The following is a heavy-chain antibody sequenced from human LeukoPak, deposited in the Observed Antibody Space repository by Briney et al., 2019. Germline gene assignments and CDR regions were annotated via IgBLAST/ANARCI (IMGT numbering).Heavy chain of an antibody. CDR3: ARQDYYDSPIFDY. D-gene: IGHD3-22*01. Sequence: SETLSLTCTVSGGSISSYYWSWIRQPPGKGLEWIGYIYYSGSTNYNPSLKSRVTISVGTSKNQFSLKLSSVTAADTAVYYCARQDYYDSPIFDYWGQGTLVTVSS. J-gene: IGHJ4*02. CDR2: IYYSGST. CDR1: GGSISSYY. V-gene: IGHV4-59*08.